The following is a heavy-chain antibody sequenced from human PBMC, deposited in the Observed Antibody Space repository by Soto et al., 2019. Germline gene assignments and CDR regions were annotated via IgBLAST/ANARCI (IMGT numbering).Heavy chain of an antibody. CDR2: ISSSGSTI. V-gene: IGHV3-48*03. CDR3: ARDHKGGYYYYGMDV. CDR1: GFTFSSYE. J-gene: IGHJ6*02. Sequence: EVQLVESGGGLVQPGGSLRLSCAASGFTFSSYEMNWVRQAPGKGLEWVSYISSSGSTIYYADSLKGRFTISRDNAKNPLYLQMNSLRAEDTAVYYCARDHKGGYYYYGMDVWGQGTTVTVSS.